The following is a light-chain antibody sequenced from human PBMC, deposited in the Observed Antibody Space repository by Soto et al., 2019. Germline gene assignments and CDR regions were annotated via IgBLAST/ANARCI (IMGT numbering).Light chain of an antibody. J-gene: IGLJ2*01. Sequence: QSAPTQPPSASGSPGQSVTFSCTGTSSDVGGYNYVSWYQQYPGKAPKLMIYEVYKRHSGVPDRFSGSKSGNTASLTVSGLQPEEEADYNCSAYAGSSTWVFGGGTKLT. CDR3: SAYAGSSTWV. CDR2: EVY. V-gene: IGLV2-8*01. CDR1: SSDVGGYNY.